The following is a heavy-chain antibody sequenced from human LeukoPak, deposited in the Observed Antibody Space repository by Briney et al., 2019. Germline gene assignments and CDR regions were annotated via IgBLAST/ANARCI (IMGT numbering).Heavy chain of an antibody. V-gene: IGHV4-28*01. CDR3: ASLPCSSWSCRFDP. CDR2: IYYSGST. Sequence: SDTLSLTCAVSGYSISSSNWWGWIRQPPGKGLEWIGYIYYSGSTYYNPSLKSRVTMSVDTSKNQFSLKLSSVTAVDTAVYYCASLPCSSWSCRFDPWGQGTLVTVSP. CDR1: GYSISSSNW. J-gene: IGHJ5*02. D-gene: IGHD6-13*01.